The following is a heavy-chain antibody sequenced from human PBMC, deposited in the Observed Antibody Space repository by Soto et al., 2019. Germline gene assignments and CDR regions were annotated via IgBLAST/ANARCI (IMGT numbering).Heavy chain of an antibody. CDR2: IYYSGGT. V-gene: IGHV4-59*01. Sequence: PSETLSLTCTVSGGSISSYYWSWIRQPPGKGLEWIGYIYYSGGTNYNPSLKSRVTISVDTSKNQFSLKLSSVTAADTAVYYCARVGDLVGATSSAYFDYWGQGTLVTVSS. CDR1: GGSISSYY. J-gene: IGHJ4*02. D-gene: IGHD1-26*01. CDR3: ARVGDLVGATSSAYFDY.